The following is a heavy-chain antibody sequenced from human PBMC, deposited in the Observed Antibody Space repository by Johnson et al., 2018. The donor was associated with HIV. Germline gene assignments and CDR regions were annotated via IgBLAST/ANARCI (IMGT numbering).Heavy chain of an antibody. CDR2: ISYDGSNK. CDR1: GFTFSSYA. V-gene: IGHV3-30-3*01. J-gene: IGHJ3*02. Sequence: QVQLVESGGGVVQPGRSLRLSCAASGFTFSSYAMHWVRQAPAKGLEWVAVISYDGSNKYYADSVKGRFTISRDNSKNTLYLQMNSLRAEDTAVYYCARPVPDYYDSSGYYSAAFDIWGQGTMVTVSS. D-gene: IGHD3-22*01. CDR3: ARPVPDYYDSSGYYSAAFDI.